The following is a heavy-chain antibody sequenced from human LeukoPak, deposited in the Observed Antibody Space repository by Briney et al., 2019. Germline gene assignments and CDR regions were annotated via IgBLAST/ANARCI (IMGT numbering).Heavy chain of an antibody. D-gene: IGHD1-1*01. Sequence: KPSETLSPTCTVSGGSISSSSYYWGWIRQPPGKGLEWIGSIYYSGSTYYNPSLKSRVTISVDTSKNQFSLKLSSVAAADTAVYYCARDRLQLQSWGQGTLVTVSS. CDR1: GGSISSSSYY. CDR2: IYYSGST. V-gene: IGHV4-39*07. J-gene: IGHJ5*02. CDR3: ARDRLQLQS.